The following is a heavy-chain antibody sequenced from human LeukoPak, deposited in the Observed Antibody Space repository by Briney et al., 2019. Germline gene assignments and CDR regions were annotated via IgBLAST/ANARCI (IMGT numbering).Heavy chain of an antibody. Sequence: PGGSLRHSCSPPGFTLSSCGIHGVRQAPGKGLEWVAFIRYDGSNKYYSDSVKGRFTISRDNAKNSLYLQMNSLRAEDTAVYYCARDLGYCSSTSCYTAGYWGQGTLVTVSS. D-gene: IGHD2-2*02. J-gene: IGHJ4*02. CDR1: GFTLSSCG. CDR3: ARDLGYCSSTSCYTAGY. V-gene: IGHV3-30*02. CDR2: IRYDGSNK.